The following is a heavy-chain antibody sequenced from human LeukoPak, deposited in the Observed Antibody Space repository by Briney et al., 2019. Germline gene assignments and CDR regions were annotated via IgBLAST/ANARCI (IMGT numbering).Heavy chain of an antibody. V-gene: IGHV3-74*01. J-gene: IGHJ6*02. CDR2: LNSDGGGT. Sequence: GGSLRLSCAASGFAFNSYWMHWVRQAPGKGLEWVSRLNSDGGGTTYADSVKGRFTISRDNAKNTLYLQMNSLRAEDTAVYYCARDRYYGVDVWGQGTTVTVSS. CDR1: GFAFNSYW. CDR3: ARDRYYGVDV.